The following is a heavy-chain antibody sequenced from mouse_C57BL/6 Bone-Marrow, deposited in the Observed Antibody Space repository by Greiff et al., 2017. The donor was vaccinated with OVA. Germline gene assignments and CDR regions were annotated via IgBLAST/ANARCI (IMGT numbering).Heavy chain of an antibody. CDR3: ARGGIYYGSSYDY. Sequence: VQLQQPGAELVKPGASVKLSCKASGYTFTSYWMQWVKQRPGQGLEWIGEIDPSDSYTNYNQKFTGKATLTVDTSSSTAYMQLSSLTSEDSAVYYCARGGIYYGSSYDYWGQGTTLTVSS. D-gene: IGHD1-1*01. J-gene: IGHJ2*01. CDR1: GYTFTSYW. CDR2: IDPSDSYT. V-gene: IGHV1-50*01.